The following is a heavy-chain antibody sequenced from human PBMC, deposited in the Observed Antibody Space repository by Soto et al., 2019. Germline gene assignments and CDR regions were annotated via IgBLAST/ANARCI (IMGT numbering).Heavy chain of an antibody. J-gene: IGHJ4*02. CDR1: GFVFGGFG. CDR3: ARGGDVLDY. Sequence: QVELVESGGGVVRPGKYLTVSCTGSGFVFGGFGMHWVRQTPGKGLEWLGMASYDGTYKYFADSVKGRFTICRDNGRNTVYLQMDNLGLEDTALYYCARGGDVLDYWGRGTLVTVSS. CDR2: ASYDGTYK. V-gene: IGHV3-30*03. D-gene: IGHD3-16*01.